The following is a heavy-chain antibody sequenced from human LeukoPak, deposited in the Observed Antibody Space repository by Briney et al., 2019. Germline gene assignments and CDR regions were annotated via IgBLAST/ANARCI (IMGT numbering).Heavy chain of an antibody. CDR2: ISGESKYI. CDR1: GFTFNTSS. Sequence: PGGSLRLSCAATGFTFNTSSMNWVRQTPDKGLEWVSSISGESKYIYYADSVTGRFTISRDNAKNSLYLQMDSLRAEDTAVYYCARGAVFQGNYDYWGQGTQVTVSS. J-gene: IGHJ4*02. D-gene: IGHD5-24*01. CDR3: ARGAVFQGNYDY. V-gene: IGHV3-21*01.